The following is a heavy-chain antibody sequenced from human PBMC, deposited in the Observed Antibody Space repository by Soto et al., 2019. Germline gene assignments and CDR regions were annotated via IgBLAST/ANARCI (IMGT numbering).Heavy chain of an antibody. CDR2: ISYDGSNK. CDR1: GFTFSSYG. V-gene: IGHV3-30*18. J-gene: IGHJ6*04. Sequence: PGGSLRLSCAASGFTFSSYGMHWVRQAPGKGLEWVAFISYDGSNKYYADSVKGRFTISRDNSKNTLYLQMNSLRAEDTAVYYCAKDPITMVRGVMDVWGKGTTVTVSS. CDR3: AKDPITMVRGVMDV. D-gene: IGHD3-10*01.